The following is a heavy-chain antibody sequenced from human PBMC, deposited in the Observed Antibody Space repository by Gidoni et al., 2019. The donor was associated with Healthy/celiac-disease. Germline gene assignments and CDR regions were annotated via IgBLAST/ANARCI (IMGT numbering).Heavy chain of an antibody. D-gene: IGHD3-3*01. Sequence: QVQLVQSGAEVKKPGSSVKVSCKASGGTFSSSAISRVRQAPGQGLEWMGGIIPIFGTANYAQKFQGRVTITADESTSTAYMELSSLRSEDTAVYYCARDKFWSGYENKYYYYGMDVWGQGTTVTVSS. J-gene: IGHJ6*02. CDR2: IIPIFGTA. V-gene: IGHV1-69*01. CDR3: ARDKFWSGYENKYYYYGMDV. CDR1: GGTFSSSA.